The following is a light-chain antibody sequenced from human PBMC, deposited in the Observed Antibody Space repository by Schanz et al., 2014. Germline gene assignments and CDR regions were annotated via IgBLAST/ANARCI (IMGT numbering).Light chain of an antibody. J-gene: IGLJ3*02. CDR2: EVN. V-gene: IGLV2-8*01. CDR3: SSNVGSNNFQ. CDR1: SSDVGGYNY. Sequence: QSVLTQPPSASGSPGQSVTISCTGTSSDVGGYNYVSWYQQYPGKAPKLMIYEVNKRPSGVPDRFSGSKSGNMASLTVSGLQAEDEAEYYCSSNVGSNNFQFGGGTKLTVL.